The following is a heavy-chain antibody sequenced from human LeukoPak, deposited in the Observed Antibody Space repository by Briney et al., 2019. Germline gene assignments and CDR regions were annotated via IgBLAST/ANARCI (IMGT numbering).Heavy chain of an antibody. CDR2: IYYSGST. V-gene: IGHV4-59*01. J-gene: IGHJ3*02. D-gene: IGHD2-21*02. CDR3: ARDFGGDYNDAFDI. CDR1: GGSISSYY. Sequence: SETLSLTCTVSGGSISSYYWSWIRQPPGKGLEWIGYIYYSGSTNYNPSLKSRVTISVDTSKNQFSLKLSSVTAADTAVYYCARDFGGDYNDAFDIWGQGTMVTVSS.